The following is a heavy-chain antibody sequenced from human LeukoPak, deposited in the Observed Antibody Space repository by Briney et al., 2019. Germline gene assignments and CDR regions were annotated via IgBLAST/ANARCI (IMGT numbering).Heavy chain of an antibody. D-gene: IGHD3-16*01. J-gene: IGHJ4*02. V-gene: IGHV3-48*03. CDR2: ISSSAGTI. Sequence: TGGSLRLSCAASGFTFSSYEMNWVRQAPGKGLEWVSYISSSAGTIYYADSVKGRFTISRDSAKNSLYLQMNSLRGEDTAVYYCARFVWNTAAFDYWGPGTLVTVSS. CDR1: GFTFSSYE. CDR3: ARFVWNTAAFDY.